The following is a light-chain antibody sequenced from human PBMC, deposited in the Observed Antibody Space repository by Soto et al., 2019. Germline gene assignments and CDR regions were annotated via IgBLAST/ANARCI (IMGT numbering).Light chain of an antibody. CDR1: SSDVGGYNY. CDR3: SSYTSSSTGV. V-gene: IGLV2-14*01. J-gene: IGLJ3*02. Sequence: QSVLTQPASVSGSTGQSITISCTGTSSDVGGYNYVSWYQQHPGKAPKLRIYEVTNRPSGVSNRFSGSKSDNTASLTISGLQAEDEADYYCSSYTSSSTGVFGGGTKVTVL. CDR2: EVT.